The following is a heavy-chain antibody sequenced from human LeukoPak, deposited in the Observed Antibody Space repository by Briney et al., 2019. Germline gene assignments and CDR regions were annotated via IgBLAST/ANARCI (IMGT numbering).Heavy chain of an antibody. CDR1: GGSISSGGYS. V-gene: IGHV4-30-2*01. CDR2: IYHSGST. J-gene: IGHJ5*02. Sequence: SQTLSLTCAVSGGSISSGGYSWSWIRQPPGKGLEWIGYIYHSGSTYYNPSLKSRVTISVDRSKNQFSLKLSSVTAADTAVYYCARARVRDSSGYCFTEMSSNWFDPWGQGTLVTVSS. D-gene: IGHD3-22*01. CDR3: ARARVRDSSGYCFTEMSSNWFDP.